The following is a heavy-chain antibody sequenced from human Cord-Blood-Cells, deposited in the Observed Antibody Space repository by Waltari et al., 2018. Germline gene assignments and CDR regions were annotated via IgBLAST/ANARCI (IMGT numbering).Heavy chain of an antibody. V-gene: IGHV1-8*01. Sequence: QVQLVQSGAEVKKPGASVKVSCKASGYTFTSYDINWVRQATGQGLEWMGLMNPNSGNTGYAQKFQGRVTMTRNTSISTAYMELSSLRSEDTAVYYCASTTYYDILTGYYYAFDIWGQGTMVTVSS. CDR3: ASTTYYDILTGYYYAFDI. CDR1: GYTFTSYD. D-gene: IGHD3-9*01. CDR2: MNPNSGNT. J-gene: IGHJ3*02.